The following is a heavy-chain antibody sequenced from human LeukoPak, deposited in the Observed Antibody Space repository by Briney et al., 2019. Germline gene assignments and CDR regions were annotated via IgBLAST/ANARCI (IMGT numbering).Heavy chain of an antibody. V-gene: IGHV4-59*08. D-gene: IGHD6-19*01. CDR3: ARGHSSGWTLYYFDY. CDR2: IYYSGST. J-gene: IGHJ4*02. CDR1: GGSISSYY. Sequence: PSETLSLTCTVSGGSISSYYWSWIRQPPGKGLEWIGYIYYSGSTNYNPSLKSRVTVSVDTSKNQFSLKLSSVTAADTAVYYCARGHSSGWTLYYFDYWGQGTLVTVSS.